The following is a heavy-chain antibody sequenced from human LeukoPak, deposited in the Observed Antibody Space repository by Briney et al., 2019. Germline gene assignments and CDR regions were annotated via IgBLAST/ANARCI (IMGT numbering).Heavy chain of an antibody. D-gene: IGHD2-15*01. CDR1: GGSISSYY. V-gene: IGHV4-59*01. Sequence: PSETLSLTRTVSGGSISSYYWSWIRQPPGKGLEWIGYIYYSGSTNYNPSLKSRVTISVDASKNQFSLKLSSVTAADTAVYYCARWEGYCSGGSCYPNAFDIWGQGTMVAVSS. CDR2: IYYSGST. CDR3: ARWEGYCSGGSCYPNAFDI. J-gene: IGHJ3*02.